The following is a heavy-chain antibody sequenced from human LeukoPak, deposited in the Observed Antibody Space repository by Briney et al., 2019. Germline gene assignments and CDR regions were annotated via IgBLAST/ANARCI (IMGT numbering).Heavy chain of an antibody. J-gene: IGHJ5*02. Sequence: PGGSLRLSCAASGFTFSSYAMSWVRQAPGKGLEWVSAISGSGGSTYYADSVKGRFTISRDNSKNTLYLQMNSLRAEDTAVYYCAKDPRYYDFWSGFGWFDPWGQGTLVTVSS. CDR3: AKDPRYYDFWSGFGWFDP. CDR2: ISGSGGST. V-gene: IGHV3-23*01. D-gene: IGHD3-3*01. CDR1: GFTFSSYA.